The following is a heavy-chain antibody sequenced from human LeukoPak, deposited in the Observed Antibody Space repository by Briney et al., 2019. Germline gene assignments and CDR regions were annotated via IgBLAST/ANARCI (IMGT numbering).Heavy chain of an antibody. CDR3: SRDGVRYFDWLKDIYNWFGP. D-gene: IGHD3-9*01. V-gene: IGHV1-2*02. CDR2: INPNSGGT. J-gene: IGHJ5*02. CDR1: GYTFTSYY. Sequence: ASVKVSCKASGYTFTSYYMHWVRQAPGQGLEWMGWINPNSGGTNYAQKFQGRVTMTRETSISTAYMELSRLRSDDTAVYYCSRDGVRYFDWLKDIYNWFGPWGQGTLVTVSS.